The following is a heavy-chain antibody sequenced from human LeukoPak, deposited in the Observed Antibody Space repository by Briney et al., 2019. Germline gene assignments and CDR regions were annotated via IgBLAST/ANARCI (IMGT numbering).Heavy chain of an antibody. D-gene: IGHD3-9*01. Sequence: SQTLSLTCTVSGGSISSGSYYWSWIRQPAETGLEWLGRIYTSGSTNYNPSLKSRVTISLDTSKNQFSLKLSSVTAADTAVYYCARERAYYDILPRWFDPWGQGTLVTVSS. CDR2: IYTSGST. CDR1: GGSISSGSYY. CDR3: ARERAYYDILPRWFDP. J-gene: IGHJ5*02. V-gene: IGHV4-61*02.